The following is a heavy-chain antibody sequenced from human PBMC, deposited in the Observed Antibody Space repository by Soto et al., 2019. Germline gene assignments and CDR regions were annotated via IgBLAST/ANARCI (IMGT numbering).Heavy chain of an antibody. CDR2: MSFDGTYN. V-gene: IGHV3-30*18. CDR3: AKARRDGEYNSVYDF. Sequence: QVQLAESGGGVVQPGRSLRLSCVGSGFRFSDYGMHWVRQAPGKGLEWVAMMSFDGTYNYYADSVKGRFIISRDNSKNSLYLQMNRLSAADTAVYFCAKARRDGEYNSVYDFWGQGTLVTVSS. D-gene: IGHD4-17*01. J-gene: IGHJ4*02. CDR1: GFRFSDYG.